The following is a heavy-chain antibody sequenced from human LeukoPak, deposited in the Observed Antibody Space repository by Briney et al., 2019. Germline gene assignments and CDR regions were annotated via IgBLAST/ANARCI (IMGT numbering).Heavy chain of an antibody. Sequence: ELVSSISSSISYIYYAASVKGRFTISRDNAKNSLYLQMNSLRAEDTAVYYCARSSSNWFDPWGQGTLVTVSS. CDR3: ARSSSNWFDP. J-gene: IGHJ5*02. CDR2: ISSSISYI. D-gene: IGHD3-10*01. V-gene: IGHV3-21*01.